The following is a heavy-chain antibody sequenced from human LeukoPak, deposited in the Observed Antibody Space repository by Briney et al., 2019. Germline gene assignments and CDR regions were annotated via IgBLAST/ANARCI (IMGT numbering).Heavy chain of an antibody. D-gene: IGHD6-19*01. J-gene: IGHJ4*02. V-gene: IGHV4-34*01. CDR2: INHSGST. CDR1: GGSFSGYY. Sequence: SETLSLTCAVYGGSFSGYYWSWIRQPPGKGLEWIGEINHSGSTNYNPSLKSRVTISVDTSKNQFSLKLSSVTAADTAVYYCARVRLNVAGKWGQGTLVTVSS. CDR3: ARVRLNVAGK.